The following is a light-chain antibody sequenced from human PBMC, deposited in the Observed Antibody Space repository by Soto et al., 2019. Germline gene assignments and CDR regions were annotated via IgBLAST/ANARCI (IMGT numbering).Light chain of an antibody. CDR3: QQYGASRPWS. Sequence: EIVLTQSPGTLSLSPGEGATLSCRASQSFSRTYLAWYQQKPGQAPRLLIYATSTRATGIPDRFSGSGSGTDFTLTIFRLEPEDYAVYYCQQYGASRPWSFGQGTKVEAK. CDR2: ATS. J-gene: IGKJ1*01. CDR1: QSFSRTY. V-gene: IGKV3-20*01.